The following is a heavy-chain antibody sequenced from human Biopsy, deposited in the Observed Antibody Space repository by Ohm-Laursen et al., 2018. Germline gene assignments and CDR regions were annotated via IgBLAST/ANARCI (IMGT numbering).Heavy chain of an antibody. Sequence: SQTLSLTCAVSGGSISSGGSYWRWIRQRPGKGLEWIGYIFNSANTYYNPSLKNLITISGDTSKNQFSLKLNSVTAADTAVYYCARGDYFDSNGYFWFDPWGQGTLVTVSS. CDR1: GGSISSGGSY. CDR3: ARGDYFDSNGYFWFDP. J-gene: IGHJ5*02. V-gene: IGHV4-31*01. CDR2: IFNSANT. D-gene: IGHD3-22*01.